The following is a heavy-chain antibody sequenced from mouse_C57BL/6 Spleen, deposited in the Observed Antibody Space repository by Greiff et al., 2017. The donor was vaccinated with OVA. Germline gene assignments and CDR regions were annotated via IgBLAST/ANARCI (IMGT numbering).Heavy chain of an antibody. J-gene: IGHJ4*01. CDR1: GFTFSDYY. CDR3: AREGYAMDY. CDR2: INYDGSST. V-gene: IGHV5-16*01. Sequence: VQLVESEGGLVQPGSSMKLSCTASGFTFSDYYMAWVRQVPEKGLEWVANINYDGSSTYYLDSLKSRFIISRDNAKNILYLQMSSLKSEDTATYYCAREGYAMDYWGQGTSVTVSS.